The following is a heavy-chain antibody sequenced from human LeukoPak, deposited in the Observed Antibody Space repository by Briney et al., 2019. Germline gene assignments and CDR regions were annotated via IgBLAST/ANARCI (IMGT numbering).Heavy chain of an antibody. V-gene: IGHV3-48*03. J-gene: IGHJ4*02. CDR1: GFTFSSYE. CDR2: ISSSGSTI. CDR3: ARVGSGYYYVDY. Sequence: GGSLRLSCAASGFTFSSYEMNWVRQAPGKGLEWVSYISSSGSTIYYADSVKGRFTISRDNAENSLYLQMNSLRAEDTAVYYCARVGSGYYYVDYWGQGTLVTVS. D-gene: IGHD3-22*01.